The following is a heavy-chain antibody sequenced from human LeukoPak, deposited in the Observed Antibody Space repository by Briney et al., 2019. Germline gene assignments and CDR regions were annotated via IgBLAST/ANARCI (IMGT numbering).Heavy chain of an antibody. D-gene: IGHD3-9*01. V-gene: IGHV4-59*01. J-gene: IGHJ4*02. CDR2: VYYSGST. CDR1: GGSINNYY. Sequence: MPSETLSLTCTVSGGSINNYYWSWIRQPPGKGLEWIGYVYYSGSTNYSPSLKSRVTISVDTSKNQFSLKLSSVTAADTAVYYCARAGPTGYLVFDYWGQGTLVTVSS. CDR3: ARAGPTGYLVFDY.